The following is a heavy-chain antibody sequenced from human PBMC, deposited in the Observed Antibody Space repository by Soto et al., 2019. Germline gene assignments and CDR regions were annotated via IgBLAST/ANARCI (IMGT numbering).Heavy chain of an antibody. CDR3: ERGGDAPMTKLLDH. V-gene: IGHV3-23*01. Sequence: PGVSLRLSCSASGFTFSSYAMSWVRQAPGKGLEWVSAISGSGGSTYYADSVKGRFTISRDNSRNTLYLQMNSLRAEDTAVYYCERGGDAPMTKLLDHWGQGTLVTVSA. J-gene: IGHJ4*02. CDR1: GFTFSSYA. CDR2: ISGSGGST. D-gene: IGHD2-2*01.